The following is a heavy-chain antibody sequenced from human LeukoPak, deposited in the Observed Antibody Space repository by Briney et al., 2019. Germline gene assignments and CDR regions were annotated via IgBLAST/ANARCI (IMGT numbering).Heavy chain of an antibody. CDR2: IYYSGST. D-gene: IGHD1-26*01. J-gene: IGHJ6*03. Sequence: SETLSLTCTVSGGSISTYYWSWIRQPPGKGLEWIGYIYYSGSTNYNPSLKSRVTISVDTSKNQFSLKLSSVTAAGTAVYYCARSGSYPYYYYYMDVWGKGTTVTISS. CDR1: GGSISTYY. CDR3: ARSGSYPYYYYYMDV. V-gene: IGHV4-59*01.